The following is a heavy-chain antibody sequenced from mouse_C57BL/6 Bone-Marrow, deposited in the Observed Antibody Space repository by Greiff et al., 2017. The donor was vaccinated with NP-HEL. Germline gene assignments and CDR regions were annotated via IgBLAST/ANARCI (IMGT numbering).Heavy chain of an antibody. D-gene: IGHD1-1*01. V-gene: IGHV1-55*01. J-gene: IGHJ1*03. CDR3: AYYYGSSHWYFDV. CDR1: GYTFTSYW. CDR2: IYPGSGST. Sequence: VQLQQPGAELVKPGASVKMSCKASGYTFTSYWITWAKQRPGQGLEWIGDIYPGSGSTNYNEKFKSKATLTVDTSSSTAYMQLSSLTSEDSAVYYCAYYYGSSHWYFDVWGTGTTVTVSS.